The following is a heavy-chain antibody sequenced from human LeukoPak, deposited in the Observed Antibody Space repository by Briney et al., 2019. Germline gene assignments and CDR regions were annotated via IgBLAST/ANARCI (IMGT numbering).Heavy chain of an antibody. CDR1: GVSLRTVF. CDR3: ARQPGIAVAGTHIFDY. J-gene: IGHJ4*02. V-gene: IGHV4-59*08. D-gene: IGHD6-19*01. CDR2: IYYSGIT. Sequence: SETLSLTRSLSGVSLRTVFGSSMGQPPGKGLEWIGYIYYSGITNYNPSLKSRVTISVDTSKNQFSLKLSSVTAADTAVYYCARQPGIAVAGTHIFDYWGQGTLVTVSS.